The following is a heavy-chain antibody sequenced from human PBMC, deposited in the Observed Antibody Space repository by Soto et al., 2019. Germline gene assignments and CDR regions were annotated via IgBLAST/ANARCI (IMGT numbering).Heavy chain of an antibody. CDR1: GGSFMSYG. V-gene: IGHV1-69*12. J-gene: IGHJ4*02. CDR3: AREMVKGYLYHGNVAV. D-gene: IGHD2-15*01. CDR2: IAPPCSST. Sequence: QVHLVQSGAEVRKPGSSVKVSCMASGGSFMSYGVSWVRQAPGEGLEWLGGIAPPCSSTNLAQKFRDRVTITADESANTVYMELNSLKSDDTAVYFWAREMVKGYLYHGNVAVWGQGTPVTVSS.